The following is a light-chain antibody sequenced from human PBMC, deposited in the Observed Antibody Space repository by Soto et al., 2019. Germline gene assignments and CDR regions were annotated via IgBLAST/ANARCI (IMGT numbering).Light chain of an antibody. J-gene: IGKJ2*01. CDR3: QQYGISPRST. CDR2: GAS. Sequence: EIVLTQSPCTLSLSPGERATLSCRATQSVSSSYLAWYQQKPGQAPRLLIYGASSRATDIPDRFSGSGSGTDFTLTISRLEPEDFAVYYCQQYGISPRSTFGQGTKVDIK. V-gene: IGKV3-20*01. CDR1: QSVSSSY.